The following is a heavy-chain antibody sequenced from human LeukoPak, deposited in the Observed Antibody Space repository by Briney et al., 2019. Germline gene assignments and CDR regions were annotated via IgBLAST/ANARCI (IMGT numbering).Heavy chain of an antibody. CDR1: GFIFSSYA. J-gene: IGHJ6*02. Sequence: AGGSLRLSCAASGFIFSSYAMTWVRQATGKGLVWVAGINGDGSSTNYADSEKGRFTISRDNAKNTVNLQMNSLRAEDTAVYYCARDLSYGMDVWGQGTSVTVSS. V-gene: IGHV3-74*01. CDR3: ARDLSYGMDV. CDR2: INGDGSST.